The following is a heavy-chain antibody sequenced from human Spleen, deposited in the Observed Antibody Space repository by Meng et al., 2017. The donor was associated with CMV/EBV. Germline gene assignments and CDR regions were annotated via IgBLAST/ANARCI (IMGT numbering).Heavy chain of an antibody. D-gene: IGHD2-2*01. CDR1: GFTFSSYS. V-gene: IGHV3-21*04. J-gene: IGHJ6*02. CDR3: AKGAMLVPGGFYYNMDV. CDR2: ISSSGSPT. Sequence: GGSLRLSCAASGFTFSSYSMNWVRQAPGKGLEWVSSISSSGSPTHYADSVKGRFTISRDNSKNALYLQMNSLRAEDSAVYFCAKGAMLVPGGFYYNMDVWGQGTTVTVSS.